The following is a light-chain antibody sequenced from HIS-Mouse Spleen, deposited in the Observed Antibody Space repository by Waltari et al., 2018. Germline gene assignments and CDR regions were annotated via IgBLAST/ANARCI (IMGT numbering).Light chain of an antibody. V-gene: IGLV3-10*01. CDR2: GDS. CDR1: NIGSKS. Sequence: SYVLTQPPSVSVAPGKTARITCGGNNIGSKSVHWYQQKSGQAPELVIYGDSNRPSGIPGRFSGSSSGTMATLTISGAQVEDEADYYCYSTDSSGNHRVFGGGTKLTVL. CDR3: YSTDSSGNHRV. J-gene: IGLJ2*01.